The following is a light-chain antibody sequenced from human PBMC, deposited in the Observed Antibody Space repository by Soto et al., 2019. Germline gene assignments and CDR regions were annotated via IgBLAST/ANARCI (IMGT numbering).Light chain of an antibody. CDR1: QSVSTY. CDR2: DAS. J-gene: IGKJ3*01. Sequence: EIVLTQSPATLSLSPGERATLSCRASQSVSTYLAWYPQKPGQAPRLLIYDASNRATGIPAKFSGSGSGTDFPLTISRLEPEDFAGYYCQQRYNWPLFTFGPGTKVDIK. CDR3: QQRYNWPLFT. V-gene: IGKV3-11*01.